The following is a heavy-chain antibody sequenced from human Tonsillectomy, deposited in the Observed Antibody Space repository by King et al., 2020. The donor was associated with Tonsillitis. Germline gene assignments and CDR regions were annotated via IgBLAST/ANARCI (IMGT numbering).Heavy chain of an antibody. Sequence: QLVQSGAEVKKPGASVNVSCKALGYTFTDHFLHWGRHVPGQGFQWMGWINPGSGGTRFAQSLQHRVTMARDMANNVVFMSLSGLTSDDTAMYYCARVMGQWPDWAYDYWGQGTLVTVSS. V-gene: IGHV1-2*02. D-gene: IGHD6-19*01. J-gene: IGHJ4*02. CDR1: GYTFTDHF. CDR2: INPGSGGT. CDR3: ARVMGQWPDWAYDY.